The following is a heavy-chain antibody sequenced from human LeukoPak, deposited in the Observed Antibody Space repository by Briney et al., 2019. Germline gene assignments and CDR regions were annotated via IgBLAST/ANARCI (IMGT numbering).Heavy chain of an antibody. D-gene: IGHD3-10*01. CDR2: IYYSGST. J-gene: IGHJ6*03. Sequence: SETLSLTCTVSGGSISSYYWSWIRQPPGKGLEWIGYIYYSGSTNYNPSLKSRVTISVDTSKNQFSLKLSSVTAADTAVYYCARVVRGHMDVWGKGTMVTVSS. V-gene: IGHV4-59*01. CDR1: GGSISSYY. CDR3: ARVVRGHMDV.